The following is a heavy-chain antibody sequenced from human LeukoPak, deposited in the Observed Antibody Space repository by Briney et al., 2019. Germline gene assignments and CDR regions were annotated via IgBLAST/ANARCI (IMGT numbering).Heavy chain of an antibody. CDR1: GGSFRGYY. D-gene: IGHD6-13*01. Sequence: PSETLSLTCAVYGGSFRGYYWSWIRQPPGKGLEWIGEINHSGSTNYNPSLKSRVTISVDTSKNQFSPKLSSVTAADTAVYYCSRGRYSSSWYPYWGKGTLVTVSS. V-gene: IGHV4-34*01. J-gene: IGHJ4*02. CDR2: INHSGST. CDR3: SRGRYSSSWYPY.